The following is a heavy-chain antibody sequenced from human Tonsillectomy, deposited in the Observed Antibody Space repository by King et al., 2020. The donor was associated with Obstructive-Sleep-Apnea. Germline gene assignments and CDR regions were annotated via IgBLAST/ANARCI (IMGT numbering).Heavy chain of an antibody. J-gene: IGHJ4*02. Sequence: QLVQSGAEVKKPGESLKISCRTSGYSFATDWIAWVRQMPGKGLEWMGFIHPGDSDTRYRPSVQGQVTISADKSISTAYLQWNSLKASDTAMYYCARHNLQILTGPMGDYFYAWGQGTLVTVSS. CDR2: IHPGDSDT. D-gene: IGHD3-9*01. V-gene: IGHV5-51*01. CDR1: GYSFATDW. CDR3: ARHNLQILTGPMGDYFYA.